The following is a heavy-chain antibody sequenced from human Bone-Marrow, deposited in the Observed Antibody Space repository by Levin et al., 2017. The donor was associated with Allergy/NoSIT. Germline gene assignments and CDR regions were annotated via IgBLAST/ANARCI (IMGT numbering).Heavy chain of an antibody. Sequence: LSLTCAASGFTFSSYAMSWVRQAPGKGLEWVSAISGSGGSTYYADSVKGRFTISRDNSKNTLYLQMNSLRAEDTAVYYCAKDRLRYFDPNFDYWGQGTLVTVSS. CDR3: AKDRLRYFDPNFDY. D-gene: IGHD3-9*01. J-gene: IGHJ4*02. V-gene: IGHV3-23*01. CDR1: GFTFSSYA. CDR2: ISGSGGST.